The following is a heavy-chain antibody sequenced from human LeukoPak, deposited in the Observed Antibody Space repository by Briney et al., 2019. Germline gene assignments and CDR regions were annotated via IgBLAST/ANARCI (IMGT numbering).Heavy chain of an antibody. V-gene: IGHV3-23*01. CDR3: AAGTVDIVVVPTEFLGHITRDY. CDR2: ISGSGGST. D-gene: IGHD2-2*03. J-gene: IGHJ4*02. CDR1: GFTFSGYA. Sequence: GGSLRLSCAASGFTFSGYAMSWVRQAPGKGLEWVSAISGSGGSTYYADSVKGRFTISRDNSKNTLYLQMNSLRAEDTAVYYCAAGTVDIVVVPTEFLGHITRDYWGQGTLVTVSS.